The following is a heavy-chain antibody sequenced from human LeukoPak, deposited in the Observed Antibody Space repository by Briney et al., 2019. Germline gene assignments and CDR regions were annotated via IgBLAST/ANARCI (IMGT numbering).Heavy chain of an antibody. CDR2: IYYSGST. V-gene: IGHV4-59*12. CDR3: AQNGQSGFSFDP. J-gene: IGHJ5*02. Sequence: SETLSLTCTVSGGSISSYYWSWIRQPPGKGLEWIGYIYYSGSTSYNPSLKSRVTISADTSKNQFSLKLSSVTAADTAVYYCAQNGQSGFSFDPWGRGTLVTVSS. CDR1: GGSISSYY. D-gene: IGHD2-8*01.